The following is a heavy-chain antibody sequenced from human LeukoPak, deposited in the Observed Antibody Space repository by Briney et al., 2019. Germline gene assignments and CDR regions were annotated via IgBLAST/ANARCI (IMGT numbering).Heavy chain of an antibody. V-gene: IGHV3-21*01. CDR3: ARVDYSNYLLIYYYYMDV. D-gene: IGHD4-11*01. J-gene: IGHJ6*03. Sequence: PGGSLRLSCAASGFTFSNAWMSWVRQAPGKGLEWVSSISSSSSYIYYADSLKGRFTISRDNAKNSLYLQMNSLRAEDTAVYYCARVDYSNYLLIYYYYMDVWGKGTTVTVSS. CDR1: GFTFSNAW. CDR2: ISSSSSYI.